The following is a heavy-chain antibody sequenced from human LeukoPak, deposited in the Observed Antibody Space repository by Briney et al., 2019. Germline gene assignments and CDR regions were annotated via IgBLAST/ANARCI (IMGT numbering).Heavy chain of an antibody. CDR1: GFTFDDYG. J-gene: IGHJ4*02. V-gene: IGHV4-34*01. CDR3: ARAAKSIAARRDFDY. Sequence: GSLRLSCAASGFTFDDYGMSWVRQAPGKGLEWIGEINHSGSTNYNPSLKSRVTISVDTSKNQFSLKLSSVTAADTAVYYCARAAKSIAARRDFDYWGQGTLVTVSS. D-gene: IGHD6-6*01. CDR2: INHSGST.